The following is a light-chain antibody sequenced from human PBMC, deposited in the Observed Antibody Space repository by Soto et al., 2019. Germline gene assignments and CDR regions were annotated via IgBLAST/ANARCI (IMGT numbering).Light chain of an antibody. V-gene: IGKV3-20*01. Sequence: EIVLTQSPGTLSLSPGERATLSCRASQSVSSNYLAWYQQKRGQAPRLLIYGASSRATAIPTRFSGSGSGTDFTLTIIRLEPEDFAVYYCQQDDTSPLTFGQGTKVEI. CDR2: GAS. CDR3: QQDDTSPLT. CDR1: QSVSSNY. J-gene: IGKJ1*01.